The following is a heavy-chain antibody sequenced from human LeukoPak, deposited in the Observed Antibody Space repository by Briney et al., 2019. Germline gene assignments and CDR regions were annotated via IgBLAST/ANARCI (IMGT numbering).Heavy chain of an antibody. CDR2: ISWNSGSI. CDR1: GFTFDDYA. D-gene: IGHD6-13*01. J-gene: IGHJ4*02. CDR3: AKDIGRGYSSSWSYFDY. V-gene: IGHV3-9*01. Sequence: GRSLRLSCAASGFTFDDYAMHWVRQAPGKGLEWVSGISWNSGSIGFADSVKGRFTISRDNAKNSPYLQMNSLRAEDTALYYCAKDIGRGYSSSWSYFDYWGQGTLVTVSS.